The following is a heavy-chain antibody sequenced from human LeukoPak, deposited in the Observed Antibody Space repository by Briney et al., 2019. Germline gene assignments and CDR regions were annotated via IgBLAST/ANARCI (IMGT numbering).Heavy chain of an antibody. D-gene: IGHD3-3*01. J-gene: IGHJ4*02. CDR1: GGSISTYY. V-gene: IGHV4-59*01. CDR3: ARAILSGYPDS. Sequence: PSETLSLTCSVSGGSISTYYWTWIRQPPGKGLEWIGYIYYSGSTNYNPSLKSRVTISLDTSKNQFSLKLSSVTAADTAVYYCARAILSGYPDSWGQGTLVIVFS. CDR2: IYYSGST.